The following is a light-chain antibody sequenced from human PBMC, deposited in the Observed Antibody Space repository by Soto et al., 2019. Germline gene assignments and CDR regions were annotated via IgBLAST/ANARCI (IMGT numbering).Light chain of an antibody. J-gene: IGKJ3*01. Sequence: DIQMTQSPSTLSASVGDRVTITCRASQSISSWLAWYQQKPGKAPKLLIYDASSLESGVPSRFSGSGSGTEFTLTISSLQPADFATYYCQQYNSYQGTFGPGTKVDIK. V-gene: IGKV1-5*01. CDR2: DAS. CDR1: QSISSW. CDR3: QQYNSYQGT.